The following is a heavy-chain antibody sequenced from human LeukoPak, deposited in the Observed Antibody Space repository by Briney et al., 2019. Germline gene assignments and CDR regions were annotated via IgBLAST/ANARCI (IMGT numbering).Heavy chain of an antibody. CDR1: GGSINTDY. V-gene: IGHV4-4*07. J-gene: IGHJ4*02. CDR3: ARETLVGTTNYFDN. Sequence: PSETLSLTCTVSGGSINTDYWSWIRRPAGRGLEWIGRVYTSGNTKYNASLQSRVTMSIDTSTKQFFLKLSSVTAADTAVYYCARETLVGTTNYFDNWGQGTLVTVSS. D-gene: IGHD1-26*01. CDR2: VYTSGNT.